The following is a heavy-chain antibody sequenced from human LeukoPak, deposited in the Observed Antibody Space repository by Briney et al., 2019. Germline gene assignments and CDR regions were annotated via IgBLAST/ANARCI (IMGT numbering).Heavy chain of an antibody. J-gene: IGHJ4*02. CDR3: ARQDYDSLFDY. V-gene: IGHV4-61*05. CDR1: GGSISSSSYY. Sequence: PSETLSLTCTVSGGSISSSSYYWSWIRQPPGKGLEWIGYIYYSGSTNYNPSLKSRVTISVDTSKNQFSLKLSSVTAADTAVYYCARQDYDSLFDYWGQGTLVTVSS. CDR2: IYYSGST. D-gene: IGHD3-16*01.